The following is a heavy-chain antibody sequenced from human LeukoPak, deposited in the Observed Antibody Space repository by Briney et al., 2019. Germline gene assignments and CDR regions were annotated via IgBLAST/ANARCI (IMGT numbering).Heavy chain of an antibody. D-gene: IGHD4-23*01. J-gene: IGHJ4*02. CDR2: ISGDGGST. V-gene: IGHV3-43*02. CDR1: GFTFDDYA. Sequence: GGSLRLSCAASGFTFDDYAMHWVRQAPGKGLEWVSLISGDGGSTYYADSVKGRFTISRDNSKNSLYLQMNSLRTEDTALYYCARDYGGNSVLDYWGQGTLVTVSS. CDR3: ARDYGGNSVLDY.